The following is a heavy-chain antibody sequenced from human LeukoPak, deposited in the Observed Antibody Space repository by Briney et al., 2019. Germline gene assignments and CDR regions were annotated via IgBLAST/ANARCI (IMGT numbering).Heavy chain of an antibody. V-gene: IGHV3-30*18. CDR2: ISYGGSNK. Sequence: GSLRLSCAASGFTFSSYGMHWVRQAPGKGLEWVAVISYGGSNKYYADSVEGRFTISRDNSKNTLYLQMNSLRAEDTAVYYCAKDHYCSSTSCYYTGYYYGMDVWGKGTTVTVSS. CDR3: AKDHYCSSTSCYYTGYYYGMDV. CDR1: GFTFSSYG. D-gene: IGHD2-2*01. J-gene: IGHJ6*04.